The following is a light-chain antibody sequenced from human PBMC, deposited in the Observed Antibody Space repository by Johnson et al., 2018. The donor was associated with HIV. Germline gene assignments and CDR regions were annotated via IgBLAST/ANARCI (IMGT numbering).Light chain of an antibody. V-gene: IGLV1-51*01. CDR2: DNN. Sequence: QSVLTQPPSVSAAPGQKVTISCSGSSSNIGNNYVSWYQQLPGTAPKLLIYDNNKRPSGIPDRFSGSKSDTSATLGITGLQTGDEDDYYCGTWDSSLSAYVFGTGTEVTVL. CDR1: SSNIGNNY. J-gene: IGLJ1*01. CDR3: GTWDSSLSAYV.